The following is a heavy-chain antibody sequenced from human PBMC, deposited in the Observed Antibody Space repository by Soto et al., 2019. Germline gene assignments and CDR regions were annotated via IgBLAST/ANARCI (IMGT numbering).Heavy chain of an antibody. D-gene: IGHD6-19*01. Sequence: GASVKVSCKASGYTFTSYYIHWVRQAPGQGLEWMGTFNPSGGSTSFAQKFRGRVTMTRDTSTNTVYMELSSLRSEDTAVYYCARDVGSGWYNFDYWGQGTLVTVSS. CDR3: ARDVGSGWYNFDY. V-gene: IGHV1-46*01. J-gene: IGHJ4*02. CDR2: FNPSGGST. CDR1: GYTFTSYY.